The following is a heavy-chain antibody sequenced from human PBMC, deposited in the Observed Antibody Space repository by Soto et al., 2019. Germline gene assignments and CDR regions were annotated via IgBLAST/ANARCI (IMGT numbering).Heavy chain of an antibody. CDR3: ARELPQRQGRNMDV. Sequence: SETLSLTCIVSGGSISSYYWSWIRQPPGKGLEWIGYIYYRGSTNYNPSLKSRVTISVDTSKNQFSLKLTSMTAADTAVYYCARELPQRQGRNMDVWGQGTTVTVS. V-gene: IGHV4-59*01. CDR2: IYYRGST. D-gene: IGHD1-1*01. J-gene: IGHJ6*02. CDR1: GGSISSYY.